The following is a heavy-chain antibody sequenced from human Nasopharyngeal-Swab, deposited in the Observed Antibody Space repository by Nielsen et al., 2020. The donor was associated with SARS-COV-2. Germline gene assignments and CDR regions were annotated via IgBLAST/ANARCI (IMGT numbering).Heavy chain of an antibody. D-gene: IGHD1-26*01. J-gene: IGHJ4*02. Sequence: GESLKISCAASGFTFSSYGMHWVRQAPGKGLEWVAVISYDGRNKYYADSVKGRFTISRDNSKNTLYLQMNSLRAEDTAVYYCARDWAHSGSYSTHFDYWGQGTLVTVSS. CDR3: ARDWAHSGSYSTHFDY. CDR1: GFTFSSYG. CDR2: ISYDGRNK. V-gene: IGHV3-30*03.